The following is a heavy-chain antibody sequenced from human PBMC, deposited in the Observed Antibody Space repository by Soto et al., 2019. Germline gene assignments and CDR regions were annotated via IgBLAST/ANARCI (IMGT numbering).Heavy chain of an antibody. Sequence: PWGTLRLSCAASEFTFRHYAMCWVRQPPGKGRQWLTGTSSSGARTFYADSVKGRFTISRDNSKNTLSLEMNTLRAEDTAVYYCAKDTNGDYVGGFEMWGQGTKVTVSS. CDR3: AKDTNGDYVGGFEM. CDR1: EFTFRHYA. D-gene: IGHD4-17*01. V-gene: IGHV3-23*01. CDR2: TSSSGART. J-gene: IGHJ3*02.